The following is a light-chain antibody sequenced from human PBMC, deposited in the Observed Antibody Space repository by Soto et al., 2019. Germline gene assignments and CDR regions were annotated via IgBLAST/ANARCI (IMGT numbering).Light chain of an antibody. CDR1: SSNIGSNI. CDR2: RTN. V-gene: IGLV1-44*01. J-gene: IGLJ2*01. CDR3: EARDDSLIGVL. Sequence: QSVLTQPPSASGTPGQRVSITCSGSSSNIGSNIVNWYQQLPGRAPKLLIYRTNQRPSGVPDRFSASKSGTSASLAISGLQSEDEADYYCEARDDSLIGVLFGGGTQLTVL.